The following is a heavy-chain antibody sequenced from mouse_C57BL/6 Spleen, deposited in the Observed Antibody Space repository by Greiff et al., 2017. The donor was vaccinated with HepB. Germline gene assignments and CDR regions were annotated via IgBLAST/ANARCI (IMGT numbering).Heavy chain of an antibody. CDR3: AREEYDYGRYFDS. V-gene: IGHV1-26*01. Sequence: VQLQQSGPELVKPGASVKISCKASGYTFTDYYMNWVKQSHGKSLEWIGDINPNNGGTSYNQKFKGKATLTVDKSSSTAYMELRSLTSEDSAVYYCAREEYDYGRYFDSCGEGTTLTVSS. D-gene: IGHD2-4*01. J-gene: IGHJ2*01. CDR2: INPNNGGT. CDR1: GYTFTDYY.